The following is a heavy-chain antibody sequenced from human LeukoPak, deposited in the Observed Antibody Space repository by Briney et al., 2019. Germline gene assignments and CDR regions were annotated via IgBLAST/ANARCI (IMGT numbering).Heavy chain of an antibody. CDR1: GDSINSAAYY. CDR2: IYYSGST. CDR3: ARDNDFWSGYYSFDF. Sequence: PSQTLSLTCTVSGDSINSAAYYWSWIRQHPGEGLEWIGYIYYSGSTSYNPSLQSRVTISIDTSKNQFSLKLSSVTAADTAVYYCARDNDFWSGYYSFDFWGRGTLVTVSS. J-gene: IGHJ4*02. V-gene: IGHV4-31*03. D-gene: IGHD3-3*01.